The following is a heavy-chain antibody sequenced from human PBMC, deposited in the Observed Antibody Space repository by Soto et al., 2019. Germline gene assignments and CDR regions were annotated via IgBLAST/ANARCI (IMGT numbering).Heavy chain of an antibody. Sequence: QVQLQESGPRLVKPSGTLSLTCAVYGGSLSSCNWWSWVRQPPGKGLEWIGEIYRYGSTSYNPSLKRRGTRAGDKTKNQSSPKMTSRTAADTAGYFCSGGGRPGQIDWFDTWGQGILVTVSS. D-gene: IGHD2-21*01. V-gene: IGHV4-4*02. CDR1: GGSLSSCNW. CDR2: IYRYGST. J-gene: IGHJ5*02. CDR3: SGGGRPGQIDWFDT.